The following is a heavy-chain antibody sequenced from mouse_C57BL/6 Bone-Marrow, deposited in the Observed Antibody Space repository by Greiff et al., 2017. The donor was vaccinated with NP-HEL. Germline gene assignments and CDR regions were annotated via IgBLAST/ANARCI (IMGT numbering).Heavy chain of an antibody. CDR1: GFNIKDDY. V-gene: IGHV14-4*01. J-gene: IGHJ3*01. CDR2: IDPENGDT. D-gene: IGHD1-1*01. Sequence: DVKLQESGAELVRPGASVKLSCTASGFNIKDDYMHWVKQRPEQGLEWIGWIDPENGDTEYASKFQGKATITADTSSNTAYLQLSSLTSEDTAVYYCTTWGYYYGSSIAYWDQGTLVTVSA. CDR3: TTWGYYYGSSIAY.